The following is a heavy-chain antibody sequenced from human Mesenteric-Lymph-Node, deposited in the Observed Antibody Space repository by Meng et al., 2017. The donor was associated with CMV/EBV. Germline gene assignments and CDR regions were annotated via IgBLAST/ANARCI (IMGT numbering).Heavy chain of an antibody. J-gene: IGHJ4*02. V-gene: IGHV3-48*03. CDR2: ISSSGSTI. CDR1: GFTFSSYE. D-gene: IGHD1-26*01. Sequence: GESLKISCAASGFTFSSYEMNWVRQAPGKGLEWVSYISSSGSTIYYADSVKGRFTISRDNSKNTLYLQMNSLRAEDTAVYYCAKEASGSYYWSFDYWGQGTLVTVSS. CDR3: AKEASGSYYWSFDY.